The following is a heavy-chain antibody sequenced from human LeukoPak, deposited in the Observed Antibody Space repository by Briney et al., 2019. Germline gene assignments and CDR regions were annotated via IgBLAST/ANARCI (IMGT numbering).Heavy chain of an antibody. V-gene: IGHV4-4*02. CDR2: IYTSGST. CDR1: GGSISSSNW. D-gene: IGHD6-19*01. J-gene: IGHJ6*03. Sequence: PSETLSLTCAVSGGSISSSNWWSWVRQPPGKGLEWIGRIYTSGSTNYNPSLKSRVTMSVDTSKNQFSLKLSSVTAADTAVYYCARDGSGWEYYYYMDVWGKGTTVTISS. CDR3: ARDGSGWEYYYYMDV.